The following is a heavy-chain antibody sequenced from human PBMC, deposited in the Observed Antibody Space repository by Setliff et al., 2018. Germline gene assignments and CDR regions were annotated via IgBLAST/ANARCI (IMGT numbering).Heavy chain of an antibody. CDR3: AALDWGENFYNVDV. V-gene: IGHV3-7*01. D-gene: IGHD7-27*01. J-gene: IGHJ6*03. CDR2: INPGGSEE. Sequence: PGGSLRLSCAASGFTFNTFWMTWVRQAPGKGLEWVANINPGGSEEYYLDSVKGRFTISRDNAKTSLYLLMNSLRADDTAVYFCAALDWGENFYNVDVWGKGTTVTVSS. CDR1: GFTFNTFW.